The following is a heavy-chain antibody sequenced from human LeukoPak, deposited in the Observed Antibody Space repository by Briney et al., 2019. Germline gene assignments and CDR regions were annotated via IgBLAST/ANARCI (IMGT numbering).Heavy chain of an antibody. Sequence: GGSLRLSCAASGFTFSSYGMHWVRQAPGKGLGWVALIWYDGSNKYYADSVKGRFTISRDNSKNTLYLQMNSLRAEDTAVYYCAKDRYFDLDYWGQGALVTVSS. J-gene: IGHJ4*02. V-gene: IGHV3-30*02. D-gene: IGHD3-9*01. CDR2: IWYDGSNK. CDR1: GFTFSSYG. CDR3: AKDRYFDLDY.